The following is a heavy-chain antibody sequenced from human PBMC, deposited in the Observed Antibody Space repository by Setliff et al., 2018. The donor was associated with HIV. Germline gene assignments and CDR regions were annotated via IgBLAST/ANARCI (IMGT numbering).Heavy chain of an antibody. Sequence: ASVKVSCKASGYTFSTYSITWVRQAPGQGLEWMGWVSAYNGHTDFAQKFQGRITLTTDTSSNTAYMELSSLRSEDTAVYYCARTVTYYYDSSGYPWYYYGMDVWGQGTTVTVSS. CDR3: ARTVTYYYDSSGYPWYYYGMDV. D-gene: IGHD3-22*01. CDR2: VSAYNGHT. J-gene: IGHJ6*02. CDR1: GYTFSTYS. V-gene: IGHV1-18*01.